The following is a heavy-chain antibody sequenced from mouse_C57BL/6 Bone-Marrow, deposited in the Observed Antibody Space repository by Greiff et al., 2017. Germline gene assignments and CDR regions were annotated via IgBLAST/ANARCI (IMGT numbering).Heavy chain of an antibody. CDR1: GFTFSSYG. CDR2: ISSGGSYT. V-gene: IGHV5-6*01. J-gene: IGHJ3*01. Sequence: EVQLVESGGDLVKPGGSLKISCAASGFTFSSYGMSWVRQTPDKRLEWVATISSGGSYTYYPDSVKGRFTFSRDTAENTLFLQMSSLKSEDTAMYCCGRRGGFAYWGQGTVVTVSA. CDR3: GRRGGFAY.